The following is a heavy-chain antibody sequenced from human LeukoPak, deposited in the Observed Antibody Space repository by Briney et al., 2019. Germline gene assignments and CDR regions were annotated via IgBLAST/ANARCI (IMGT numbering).Heavy chain of an antibody. CDR3: ARDPAFQWELLLDY. D-gene: IGHD1-26*01. V-gene: IGHV1-18*01. J-gene: IGHJ4*02. CDR1: GYTFTSYG. Sequence: ASVKVSCKASGYTFTSYGISWVRQAPGQGLEWMGWISAYNGNTNYAQKLQGRVTMTTDTSTSTAYMELRSLRSDDTAVYYCARDPAFQWELLLDYWGQGTLVTVSS. CDR2: ISAYNGNT.